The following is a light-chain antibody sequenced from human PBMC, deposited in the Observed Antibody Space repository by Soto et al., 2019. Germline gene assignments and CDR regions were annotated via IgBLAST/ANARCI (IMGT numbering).Light chain of an antibody. CDR1: QNIASY. Sequence: DIQMTQSPSSLSASVGDRVTITCRASQNIASYLNWYQQRPGKAPELLIYAASSLQGGVPLRFSGSGSGTEFTLTIDSLQPEDFASYYCQQNFNVPRTFGQGTKVEI. CDR3: QQNFNVPRT. J-gene: IGKJ1*01. V-gene: IGKV1-39*01. CDR2: AAS.